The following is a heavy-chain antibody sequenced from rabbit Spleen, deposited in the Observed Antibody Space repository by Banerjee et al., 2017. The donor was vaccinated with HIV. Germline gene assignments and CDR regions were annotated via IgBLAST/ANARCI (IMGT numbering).Heavy chain of an antibody. D-gene: IGHD1-1*01. V-gene: IGHV1S45*01. CDR3: ARDLVGVIGWNFYL. Sequence: QEQLVESGGGLVKPEGSLKLSCTASGFSFSNAYYMCWVRQAPGKGLEWIACINAYTGKPVYATWAKGRFTISRTSSTTVTLRMTSLTAADRATYFCARDLVGVIGWNFYLWGPGTLVTVS. J-gene: IGHJ4*01. CDR1: GFSFSNAYY. CDR2: INAYTGKP.